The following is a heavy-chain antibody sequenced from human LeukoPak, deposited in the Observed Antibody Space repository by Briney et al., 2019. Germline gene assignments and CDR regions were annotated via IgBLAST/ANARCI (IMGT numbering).Heavy chain of an antibody. CDR2: IIPILGIA. CDR3: ARDSYGLEGGY. V-gene: IGHV1-69*04. D-gene: IGHD5-18*01. CDR1: GGTFSSYA. J-gene: IGHJ4*02. Sequence: SVKVSCKASGGTFSSYAISWVRQAPGQGLEWMGRIIPILGIANYAQKFQGRVTITADKSTSTAYMELSSLRSEDTAVYYCARDSYGLEGGYWGQGTLVTVSS.